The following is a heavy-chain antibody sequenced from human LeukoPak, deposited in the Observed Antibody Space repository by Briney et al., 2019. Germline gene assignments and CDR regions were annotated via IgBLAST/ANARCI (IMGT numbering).Heavy chain of an antibody. V-gene: IGHV3-53*01. CDR2: IYSGGNT. CDR1: GFTVSSCY. J-gene: IGHJ6*02. CDR3: ARDTPDYYYYYGMDV. D-gene: IGHD2-15*01. Sequence: GGSLRLSCAASGFTVSSCYMSWVRQAPGKGLEWVSVIYSGGNTYYADSVKGRFTISRDNSKNTLYLQMNSLRAEDTAVYYCARDTPDYYYYYGMDVWGQGTTVTVSS.